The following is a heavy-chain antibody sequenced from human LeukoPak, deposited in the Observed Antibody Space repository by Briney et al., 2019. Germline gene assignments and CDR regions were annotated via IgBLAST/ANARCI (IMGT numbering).Heavy chain of an antibody. V-gene: IGHV4-59*08. CDR2: LYYSGST. J-gene: IGHJ5*02. Sequence: SETLSLTCTVSGGSISSYYWTWIRQPPGKGLEWIGSLYYSGSTNYNPSLKSRVTISVDTSKNQFSLKLSSVTAADTAVYYCARQRDIVVVPAAGWFDPWGQGTLVTVSS. CDR1: GGSISSYY. CDR3: ARQRDIVVVPAAGWFDP. D-gene: IGHD2-2*01.